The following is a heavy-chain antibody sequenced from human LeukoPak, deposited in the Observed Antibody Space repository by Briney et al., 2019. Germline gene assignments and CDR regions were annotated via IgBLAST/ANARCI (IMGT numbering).Heavy chain of an antibody. CDR3: ARDFYFPYYYDSSGPRSYYGMDV. CDR1: GFTVSSNY. CDR2: IYSGGST. D-gene: IGHD3-22*01. V-gene: IGHV3-66*01. J-gene: IGHJ6*02. Sequence: SGGSLRLSCAASGFTVSSNYMSWVRQAPGKGLEWVSVIYSGGSTYYADSVKGRFTSSRDNTKNTLYLQMNSLRAEDTAVYYCARDFYFPYYYDSSGPRSYYGMDVWGQGTTVTVSS.